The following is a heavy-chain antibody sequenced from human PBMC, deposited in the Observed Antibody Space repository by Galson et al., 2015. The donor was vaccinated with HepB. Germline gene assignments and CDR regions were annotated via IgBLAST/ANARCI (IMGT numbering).Heavy chain of an antibody. J-gene: IGHJ3*02. CDR2: IYYSGST. CDR1: GGSISSSSYY. CDR3: ARGQSIPKAAFDI. V-gene: IGHV4-39*07. Sequence: TLSLTCTVSGGSISSSSYYWGWIRQPPGKGLEWIGSIYYSGSTYYNPSLKSRVTISVDTSKNQFSLKLSSVTAADTAVYYCARGQSIPKAAFDIWGQGTMVTISS. D-gene: IGHD3-3*02.